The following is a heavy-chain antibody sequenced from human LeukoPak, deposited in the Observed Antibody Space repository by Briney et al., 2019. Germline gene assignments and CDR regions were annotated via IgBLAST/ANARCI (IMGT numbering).Heavy chain of an antibody. CDR1: GYTFTSYG. D-gene: IGHD6-13*01. CDR2: ISAYNGNT. Sequence: GASVKVSCKASGYTFTSYGISWVRQAPGQGLEWMGWISAYNGNTNYAQKLQGRVTMTTDTSTSTAYMELRSLRSHDTAVYYCAIIAAAGGFDYWGQGTLVTVSS. J-gene: IGHJ4*02. V-gene: IGHV1-18*04. CDR3: AIIAAAGGFDY.